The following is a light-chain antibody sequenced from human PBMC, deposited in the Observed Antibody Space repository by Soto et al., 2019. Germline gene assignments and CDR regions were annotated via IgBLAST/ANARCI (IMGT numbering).Light chain of an antibody. V-gene: IGLV2-23*02. CDR2: QVV. J-gene: IGLJ1*01. CDR1: SGDVGGYDL. Sequence: QSALTQPASVSGSPGQSITISCTGTSGDVGGYDLVSWYQQHPGKAPKLMIYQVVKRPSGVSNRFSGSQSGNTASLTISGLQAEDEADYYCCSYADINTLYVFGTGTKLTVL. CDR3: CSYADINTLYV.